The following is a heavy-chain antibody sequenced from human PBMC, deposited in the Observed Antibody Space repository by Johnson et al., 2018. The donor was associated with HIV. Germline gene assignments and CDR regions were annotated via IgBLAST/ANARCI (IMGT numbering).Heavy chain of an antibody. CDR2: ISSSGSTI. J-gene: IGHJ3*02. V-gene: IGHV3-11*04. CDR3: ARIPGRGWAHDAFDI. Sequence: QMLLVESGGGLVKPGGSLRLSCVASGFTFSDYYMTCIRQAPRKVLEWVSYISSSGSTIYYADSVKGRFTISRDNARNSLFLQMNSLRAEDTAVYYCARIPGRGWAHDAFDIWGQGTLVTVSS. CDR1: GFTFSDYY. D-gene: IGHD6-19*01.